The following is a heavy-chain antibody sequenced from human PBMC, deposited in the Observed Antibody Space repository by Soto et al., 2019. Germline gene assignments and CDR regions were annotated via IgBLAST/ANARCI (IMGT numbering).Heavy chain of an antibody. Sequence: QVQLQESGPGLVKPSQTLSLTCTVSGGSISSGGYYWSWIRQHPGKGLEWIGYIYYSGSTYYNPSLKSRVTISVDTSENQFSLKLSSVTAADTAVYYCASTSGKIVVEPAAHFDYWGQGTLVTVSS. CDR3: ASTSGKIVVEPAAHFDY. J-gene: IGHJ4*02. V-gene: IGHV4-31*03. D-gene: IGHD2-2*01. CDR2: IYYSGST. CDR1: GGSISSGGYY.